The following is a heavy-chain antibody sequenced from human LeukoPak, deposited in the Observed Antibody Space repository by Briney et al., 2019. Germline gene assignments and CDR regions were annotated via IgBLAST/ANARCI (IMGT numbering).Heavy chain of an antibody. V-gene: IGHV1-2*02. CDR2: INPNNGGT. CDR1: GYTFTGYY. D-gene: IGHD6-19*01. Sequence: ASVKVSCKASGYTFTGYYMHWVRQAPGQGLEWMGWINPNNGGTNYAPKFQGRVTMTRDTSISTAYMELRSLRSDDTAVYYCARDTGRIAVAGTLEYWGQGTLVTVSS. J-gene: IGHJ4*02. CDR3: ARDTGRIAVAGTLEY.